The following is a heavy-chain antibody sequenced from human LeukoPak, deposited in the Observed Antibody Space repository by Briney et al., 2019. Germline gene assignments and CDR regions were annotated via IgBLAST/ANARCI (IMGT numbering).Heavy chain of an antibody. CDR2: IYYSGST. V-gene: IGHV4-39*07. J-gene: IGHJ5*02. CDR1: GGSISSTSYY. CDR3: ARGGCSGGSCYYSPDWFDP. Sequence: SETLSLTCTVSGGSISSTSYYWGWIRQPPGKGLEWIGGIYYSGSTYYNPSLKSRVTISVDTSKNQFSLKLSSVTAADTAVYYCARGGCSGGSCYYSPDWFDPWGQGILVTVSS. D-gene: IGHD2-15*01.